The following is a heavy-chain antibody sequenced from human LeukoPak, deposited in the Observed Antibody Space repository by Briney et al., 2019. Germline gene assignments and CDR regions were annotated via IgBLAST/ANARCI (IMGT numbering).Heavy chain of an antibody. J-gene: IGHJ5*02. Sequence: PSETLSLTCAVYGGSFSGYYWSWPRQPPGKGLEWIGEINHSGSTNYNPSPKSRVTISVDTSKNQCSLTLSSVTAADTAVYYCASPWGSNNPWGQGTLVTVSS. D-gene: IGHD2-15*01. CDR3: ASPWGSNNP. V-gene: IGHV4-34*01. CDR1: GGSFSGYY. CDR2: INHSGST.